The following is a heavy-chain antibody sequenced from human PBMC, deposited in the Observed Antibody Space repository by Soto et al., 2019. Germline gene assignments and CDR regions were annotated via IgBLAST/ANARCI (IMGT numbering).Heavy chain of an antibody. CDR3: AREHIVVVTGTYYFDY. CDR2: ISAYNGNT. J-gene: IGHJ4*02. Sequence: ASVKGSCKASGYTFTSYGISWVRQAPGQGLEWMGWISAYNGNTNYAQKLQGRVTMTTDTSTSTAYMELRSLRSDDTAVYYCAREHIVVVTGTYYFDYWGQGTLVTVSS. D-gene: IGHD2-21*02. V-gene: IGHV1-18*01. CDR1: GYTFTSYG.